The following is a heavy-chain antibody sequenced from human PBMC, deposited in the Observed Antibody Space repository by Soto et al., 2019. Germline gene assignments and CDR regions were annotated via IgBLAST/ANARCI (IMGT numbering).Heavy chain of an antibody. V-gene: IGHV4-34*01. D-gene: IGHD3-22*01. CDR1: GDSITSGYY. CDR2: INHSGST. CDR3: VRGVRNTMIVVPYYYYGMDV. J-gene: IGHJ6*02. Sequence: SETLSLTCTVSGDSITSGYYWSWIRKPPGKGLEWIGEINHSGSTNYNPSLKSRVTISVDTSKNQFSLKLSSVTAADTAVYYCVRGVRNTMIVVPYYYYGMDVWGQGTTVTVSS.